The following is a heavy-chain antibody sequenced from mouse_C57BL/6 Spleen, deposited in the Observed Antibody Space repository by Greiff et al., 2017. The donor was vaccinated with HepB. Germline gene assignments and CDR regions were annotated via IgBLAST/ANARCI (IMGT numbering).Heavy chain of an antibody. CDR2: IDPSDSYT. J-gene: IGHJ2*01. CDR1: GYTFPSYW. Sequence: QVQLQQPGAELVMPGASVKLSCKASGYTFPSYWMHWVKQRPGQGLEWIGVIDPSDSYTNYNQKFKSKSTLTVDKSSSTAYMQLSSLTSADSAVYYCARRGYYSKYCDYGGQGTTLTVSS. CDR3: ARRGYYSKYCDY. V-gene: IGHV1-69*01. D-gene: IGHD2-5*01.